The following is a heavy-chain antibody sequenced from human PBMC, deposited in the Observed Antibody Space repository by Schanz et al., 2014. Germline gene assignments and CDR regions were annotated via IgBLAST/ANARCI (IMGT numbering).Heavy chain of an antibody. CDR1: GFTFDDYA. CDR3: APSPILTY. CDR2: ISGNGFRT. J-gene: IGHJ4*02. Sequence: VQLVESGGGVVQPGRSLRLSCAASGFTFDDYAMHWVRQAPGKGLEWVSGISGNGFRTYYADSVKGRFTISRDNSKNTLNLQMNSLKVEDTAIYYCAPSPILTYWGQGTLVTVSS. D-gene: IGHD3-9*01. V-gene: IGHV3-23*04.